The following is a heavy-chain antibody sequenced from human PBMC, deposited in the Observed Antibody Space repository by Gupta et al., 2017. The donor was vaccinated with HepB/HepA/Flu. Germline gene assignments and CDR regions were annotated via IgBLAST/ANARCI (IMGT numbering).Heavy chain of an antibody. CDR2: MNPNSGNT. J-gene: IGHJ6*02. D-gene: IGHD2-15*01. CDR1: GYTFTSYD. V-gene: IGHV1-8*01. Sequence: QVQLVQSGAEVKKPGASVKVSCKASGYTFTSYDINWVRPATGQGLEWMGWMNPNSGNTGYAQKFQGRVTMTRNTSISTAYMELSSLRSEDTAVYYCARFLVVVAATDYYYGMDVWGQGTTVTVSS. CDR3: ARFLVVVAATDYYYGMDV.